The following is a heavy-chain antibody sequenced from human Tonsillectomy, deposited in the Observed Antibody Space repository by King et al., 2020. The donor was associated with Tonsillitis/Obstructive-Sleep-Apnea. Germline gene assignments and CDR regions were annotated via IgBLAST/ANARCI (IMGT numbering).Heavy chain of an antibody. D-gene: IGHD3-22*01. CDR2: IYYTGTT. CDR1: GGSINSSSYY. J-gene: IGHJ5*02. Sequence: QLQESGPGLVKPSETLSLTCTVSGGSINSSSYYWGWVRQPPGKGLEWIGSIYYTGTTSYNPSLKSRVTIYVDTSKKQFSLKLSSVTAADTAVHYCARHLYFYDTSGYSQFDPWGQGTLVTVSS. V-gene: IGHV4-39*01. CDR3: ARHLYFYDTSGYSQFDP.